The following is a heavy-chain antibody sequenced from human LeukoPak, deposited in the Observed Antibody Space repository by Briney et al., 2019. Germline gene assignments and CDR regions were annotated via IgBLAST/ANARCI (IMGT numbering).Heavy chain of an antibody. CDR1: GGSISSYY. V-gene: IGHV4-4*09. J-gene: IGHJ4*02. D-gene: IGHD6-13*01. CDR3: AATIAAAGIDY. Sequence: SETLSLTCTVSGGSISSYYWSWIRQPPGKGLEWIGYIYTSGSTYYNPSLKSRVTISVDTSKNQFSLKLSSVTAADTAVYYCAATIAAAGIDYWGQGTLVTVSS. CDR2: IYTSGST.